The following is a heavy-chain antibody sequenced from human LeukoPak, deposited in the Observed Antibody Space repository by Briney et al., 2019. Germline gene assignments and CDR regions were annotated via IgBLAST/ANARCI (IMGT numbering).Heavy chain of an antibody. CDR1: GFTFSSYA. CDR2: ITTSVGNT. D-gene: IGHD7-27*01. CDR3: AKDGGLWVSAHWGDS. Sequence: GGSLRLSCAASGFTFSSYAMSWVRQAPGKGLEWVSTITTSVGNTYYADSVKGRFTVSRDNSKNTLFLQMNSLRAEDTAVYYCAKDGGLWVSAHWGDSWGRGTLVTVSS. V-gene: IGHV3-23*01. J-gene: IGHJ4*02.